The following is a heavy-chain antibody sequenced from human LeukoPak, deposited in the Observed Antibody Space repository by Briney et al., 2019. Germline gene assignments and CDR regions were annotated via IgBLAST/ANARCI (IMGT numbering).Heavy chain of an antibody. V-gene: IGHV3-23*01. CDR2: ISGSGGDT. Sequence: GGSLRLSCAASGFTFSSYAMNWVRQAPGKGLEGVSISGSGGDTYYADSVKGRFTISRDNSKNTLYLQMNSLRAEDTAVYYCAKARGATYGTYYFDFWGQGTLVTVSS. CDR3: AKARGATYGTYYFDF. CDR1: GFTFSSYA. D-gene: IGHD1-14*01. J-gene: IGHJ4*02.